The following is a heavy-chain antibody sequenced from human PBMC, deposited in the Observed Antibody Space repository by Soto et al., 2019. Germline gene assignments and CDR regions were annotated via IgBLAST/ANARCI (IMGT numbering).Heavy chain of an antibody. D-gene: IGHD3-22*01. CDR3: TRDQSLSEYYYDSSGYYSFLAFDI. Sequence: EVQLVESGGGLVQPGGSLRLSCAASGFTFSSYSMNWVRQAPGKGLEWVSYISSSSSTIYYADSVKGRFTISRDNAKNSLYLQMNSLRDEDTAVYYCTRDQSLSEYYYDSSGYYSFLAFDIWGQGTMVTVSS. CDR2: ISSSSSTI. V-gene: IGHV3-48*02. J-gene: IGHJ3*02. CDR1: GFTFSSYS.